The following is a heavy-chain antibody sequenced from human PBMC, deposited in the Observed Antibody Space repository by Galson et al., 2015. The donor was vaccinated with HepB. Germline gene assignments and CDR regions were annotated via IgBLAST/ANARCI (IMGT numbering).Heavy chain of an antibody. V-gene: IGHV4-39*07. Sequence: SETLSLTCTVSGGSITSRSYYWGWIRQPPGKGLEWIGSIDYSGSTYYNPSLKSRVTISLDTSKNQFSLKLTSVTAADTAVYYCARDHDSSGYYRRNYYAMDVWGQGTTVTVSS. CDR3: ARDHDSSGYYRRNYYAMDV. J-gene: IGHJ6*02. CDR2: IDYSGST. D-gene: IGHD3-22*01. CDR1: GGSITSRSYY.